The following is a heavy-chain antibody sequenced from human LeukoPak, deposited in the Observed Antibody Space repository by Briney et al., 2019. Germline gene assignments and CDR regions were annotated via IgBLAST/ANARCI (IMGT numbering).Heavy chain of an antibody. J-gene: IGHJ4*02. CDR1: GDRVSSNSAA. CDR2: TYYRSEWYS. CDR3: AREQDYFDY. Sequence: SQTLSLTCDISGDRVSSNSAAWNWIRQSPSRGLEWLGRTYYRSEWYSEYAVSVKGRIIINADTSKNQFSLQLKSVTPEDTAVYYCAREQDYFDYWGQGTLVTVSS. V-gene: IGHV6-1*01.